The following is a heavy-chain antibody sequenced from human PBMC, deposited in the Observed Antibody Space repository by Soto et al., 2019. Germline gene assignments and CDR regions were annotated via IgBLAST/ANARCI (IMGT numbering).Heavy chain of an antibody. CDR3: ARGLGDTHFDF. Sequence: SETLSLTCAVSGGSIRRAGYYWGWIRQHPGKGLEWIGHMYYSGSTYYNPSLKSRISVSVDTSMNQLSLKLSSVTGADTAVYYCARGLGDTHFDFWGQGALVTVSS. V-gene: IGHV4-31*11. D-gene: IGHD3-10*01. CDR2: MYYSGST. J-gene: IGHJ4*02. CDR1: GGSIRRAGYY.